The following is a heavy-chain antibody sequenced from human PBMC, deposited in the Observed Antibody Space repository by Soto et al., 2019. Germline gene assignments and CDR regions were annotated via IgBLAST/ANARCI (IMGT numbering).Heavy chain of an antibody. CDR3: AKGAEGYVVSSLDY. CDR1: GFTFSDSA. V-gene: IGHV3-23*01. J-gene: IGHJ4*02. CDR2: ITSTGSST. Sequence: EVQLLESGGGFVQPGGSLRLSCAASGFTFSDSAMTWVRQAPGKGLEWVSAITSTGSSTYYVDSVKGRFTISRDNYKNTLYLQINSLRVEDTAIYYCAKGAEGYVVSSLDYWGQGTLVTVSS. D-gene: IGHD5-12*01.